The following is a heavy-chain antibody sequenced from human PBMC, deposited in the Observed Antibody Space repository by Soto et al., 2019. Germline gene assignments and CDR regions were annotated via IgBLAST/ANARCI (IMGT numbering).Heavy chain of an antibody. CDR1: GFTFSSYS. V-gene: IGHV3-21*01. CDR3: ARDEEGTGLNWFDP. Sequence: GGSLRLSCAASGFTFSSYSMNWVRQAPGKGLEWVSSISSSSSYIYYADSVKGRFTISRDNAKNALYLQMNSLRAEDTAVYYCARDEEGTGLNWFDPWGQGTLVTVSS. J-gene: IGHJ5*02. CDR2: ISSSSSYI.